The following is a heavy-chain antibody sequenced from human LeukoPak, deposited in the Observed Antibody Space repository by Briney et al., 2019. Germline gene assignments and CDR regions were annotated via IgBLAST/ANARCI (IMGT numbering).Heavy chain of an antibody. CDR2: ISYDGSNK. D-gene: IGHD3-22*01. J-gene: IGHJ4*02. CDR3: AKDRYDSSEGWIDY. V-gene: IGHV3-30*18. CDR1: GFTFSNYG. Sequence: PGGSLRLSCVASGFTFSNYGMHWVRQAPGKGLEWVAVISYDGSNKYYADSVKGRFTISRDNSKNTLYLQMNSLRAEDTAVYYCAKDRYDSSEGWIDYWGQGTLVTVPS.